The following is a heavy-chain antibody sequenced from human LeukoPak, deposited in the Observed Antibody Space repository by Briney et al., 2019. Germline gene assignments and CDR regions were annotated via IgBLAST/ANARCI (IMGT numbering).Heavy chain of an antibody. D-gene: IGHD3-10*01. CDR2: IYYSGST. CDR3: ARGLWFGERPEYFDY. CDR1: GGSISSYY. J-gene: IGHJ4*02. V-gene: IGHV4-59*01. Sequence: SETLSLTCTVSGGSISSYYWSWIRQPPGKGLEWIGYIYYSGSTNYNPSLKSRVTISVDTSKNQFSLKLSSVTAADTAVYYCARGLWFGERPEYFDYWGQGTLVTVSS.